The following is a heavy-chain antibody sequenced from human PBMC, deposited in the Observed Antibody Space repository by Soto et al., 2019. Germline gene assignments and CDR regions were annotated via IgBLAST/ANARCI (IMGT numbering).Heavy chain of an antibody. J-gene: IGHJ4*02. CDR2: IYYSGST. CDR3: ARGKGVLRFLENYYFDY. D-gene: IGHD3-3*01. Sequence: SETLSLTCTVSGGSISSSSYYWGWIRQPPGKGLEWIGSIYYSGSTYYNPSLKSRVTISVDTSKNQFSLKLSSVTAADTAVYYCARGKGVLRFLENYYFDYWGQGTLVTVSS. CDR1: GGSISSSSYY. V-gene: IGHV4-39*01.